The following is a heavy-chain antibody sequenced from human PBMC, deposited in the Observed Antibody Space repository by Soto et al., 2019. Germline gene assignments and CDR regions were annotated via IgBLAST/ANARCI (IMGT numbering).Heavy chain of an antibody. V-gene: IGHV1-8*01. J-gene: IGHJ6*03. CDR3: ARGPYGDFYYYYLED. CDR1: GYTFTSYD. D-gene: IGHD4-17*01. Sequence: ASVKVSCKASGYTFTSYDINWVRQATGQGLEWMGWMNPNSGNTGYAQKFQGRVTMTRNTSIRTACIELSSLRSADTAVHDCARGPYGDFYYYYLEDWRKATTVSVSS. CDR2: MNPNSGNT.